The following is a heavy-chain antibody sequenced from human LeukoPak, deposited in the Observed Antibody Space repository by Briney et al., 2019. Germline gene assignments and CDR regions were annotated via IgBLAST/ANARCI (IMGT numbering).Heavy chain of an antibody. Sequence: PGVSLRLSCAASGFTFSSYNMNRVRQAPGKGLEWVSALSNGGGYMYYADSVKGRFTISRDNAKNSLYLQMDSLTPEDTAVYYCARAGLYSGSGLDFWGQGALVSVSS. V-gene: IGHV3-21*01. J-gene: IGHJ4*02. CDR2: LSNGGGYM. D-gene: IGHD5-12*01. CDR1: GFTFSSYN. CDR3: ARAGLYSGSGLDF.